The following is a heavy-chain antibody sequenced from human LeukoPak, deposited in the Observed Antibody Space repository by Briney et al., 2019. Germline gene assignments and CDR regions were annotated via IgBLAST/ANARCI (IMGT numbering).Heavy chain of an antibody. V-gene: IGHV3-7*01. J-gene: IGHJ6*03. CDR2: IKQDGSEK. Sequence: GGSLRLSCAASGFTFSSYWMSWVRQAPGKGLGWVANIKQDGSEKYYVDSVKGRFTISRDNAKNSLYLKMNSLRAEDTAVYYCTRVKQQLHYYYDMDVWGKGTTVTVSS. CDR1: GFTFSSYW. CDR3: TRVKQQLHYYYDMDV. D-gene: IGHD6-13*01.